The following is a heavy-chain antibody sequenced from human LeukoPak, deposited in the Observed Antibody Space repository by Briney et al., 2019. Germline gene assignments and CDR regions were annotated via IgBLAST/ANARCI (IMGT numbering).Heavy chain of an antibody. CDR3: AKDPRPGYSYGPSGY. J-gene: IGHJ4*02. CDR1: GFTFSSYA. CDR2: ISASGGST. D-gene: IGHD5-18*01. Sequence: GGSLRLSCAASGFTFSSYAMSWVRQAPGKGLEWVSGISASGGSTYYADSVKGRFTISRDNSKNTLYLQMNSLRAEDTAVYYCAKDPRPGYSYGPSGYWGQGTLVTVSS. V-gene: IGHV3-23*01.